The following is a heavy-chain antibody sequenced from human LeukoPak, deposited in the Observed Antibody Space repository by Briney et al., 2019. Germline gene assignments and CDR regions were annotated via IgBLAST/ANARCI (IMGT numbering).Heavy chain of an antibody. V-gene: IGHV3-15*01. J-gene: IGHJ4*02. CDR2: IKSKTDGGTT. D-gene: IGHD3-9*01. CDR1: GFTFSNAW. CDR3: TTDPGPTYYDILTGYRADY. Sequence: GGSLRLSCAASGFTFSNAWMSWVRQAPGKGLEWDGRIKSKTDGGTTDYAAPVKGRFTISRDDSKNTLYLQMNSLKTEDTAVYYCTTDPGPTYYDILTGYRADYWGQGTLVTVSS.